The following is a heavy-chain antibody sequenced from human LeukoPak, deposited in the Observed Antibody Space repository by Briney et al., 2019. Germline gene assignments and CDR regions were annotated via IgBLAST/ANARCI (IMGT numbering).Heavy chain of an antibody. CDR2: IYSGGST. D-gene: IGHD5-18*01. Sequence: GGSLRLFCAASGFTVNSNYMRWVRQAPGKGVKWVSVIYSGGSTYYADSVKGRFTISRDNSKNTLYLHINSLRAEDTAVYYCARGGAYTYGYLRGDAFDIWGQGTMVTVSS. CDR3: ARGGAYTYGYLRGDAFDI. J-gene: IGHJ3*02. V-gene: IGHV3-53*01. CDR1: GFTVNSNY.